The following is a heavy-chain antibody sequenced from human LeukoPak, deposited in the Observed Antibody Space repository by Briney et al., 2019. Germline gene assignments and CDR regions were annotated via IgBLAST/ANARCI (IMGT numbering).Heavy chain of an antibody. V-gene: IGHV3-23*01. CDR1: GYTFTSYA. CDR3: AKDYVVVVAATSVFDY. CDR2: ISGRSGST. J-gene: IGHJ4*02. Sequence: GASVKVSCKASGYTFTSYAMSWVRQAPGKGLEWVSGISGRSGSTYYADSVKGRFTISRDNSKNTLYLQMNSLRAEDTAVYYCAKDYVVVVAATSVFDYWGQGTLVTVSS. D-gene: IGHD2-15*01.